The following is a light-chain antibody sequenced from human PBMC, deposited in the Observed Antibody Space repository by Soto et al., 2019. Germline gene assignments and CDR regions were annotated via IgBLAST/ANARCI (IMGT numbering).Light chain of an antibody. J-gene: IGKJ1*01. Sequence: ETVLTQTPGTLSLSPGVRATLSGRASQSVSTSLAWYQHKPGQAPRLLIYHASSRATGIPDRFSGSGSWADFTLTIISLQPEDVATYYCQKYNSVPRTFGRGTKVDIK. CDR2: HAS. CDR1: QSVSTS. V-gene: IGKV3-11*01. CDR3: QKYNSVPRT.